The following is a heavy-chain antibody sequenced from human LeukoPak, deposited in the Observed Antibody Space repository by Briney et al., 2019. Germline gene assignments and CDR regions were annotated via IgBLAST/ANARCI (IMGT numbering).Heavy chain of an antibody. D-gene: IGHD2-2*02. J-gene: IGHJ2*01. CDR2: IYYTEST. Sequence: PSETLSLTCAVFGGSINSRDYYWGWIRQPPGKGLEWVGSIYYTESTFHNPSLKSRVIISVDTSKNLFSLKLTSVTAADSAIYYCARQTIASVTGYMLFDLWGRGTLVIASS. CDR3: ARQTIASVTGYMLFDL. CDR1: GGSINSRDYY. V-gene: IGHV4-39*01.